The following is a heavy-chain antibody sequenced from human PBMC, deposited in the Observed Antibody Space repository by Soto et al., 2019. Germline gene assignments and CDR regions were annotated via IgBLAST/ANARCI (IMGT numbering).Heavy chain of an antibody. Sequence: EVQLVESGGGLVQPGRSLRLSCAASGFTFDDNAMHWVRQSPGKGLEWVSGISWNSGTIGYADSVKGRFTISRDNAKNSLYLQMNSLRAEDTALYYCSSDMYFITAAGGGIDDWGQGTLVTVSS. CDR2: ISWNSGTI. D-gene: IGHD6-25*01. J-gene: IGHJ4*02. CDR1: GFTFDDNA. V-gene: IGHV3-9*01. CDR3: SSDMYFITAAGGGIDD.